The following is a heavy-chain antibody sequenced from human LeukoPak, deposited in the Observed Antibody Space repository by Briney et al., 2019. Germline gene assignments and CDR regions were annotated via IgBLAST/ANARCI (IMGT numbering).Heavy chain of an antibody. V-gene: IGHV1-69*13. CDR2: IIPIFGTA. J-gene: IGHJ4*02. CDR3: ARVSGDLPQYYFDY. CDR1: GGTFSSYA. D-gene: IGHD2-21*02. Sequence: SVNVSCTASGGTFSSYAISWVRQAPGQGLEWMGGIIPIFGTANYAQKFQGRVTITADESTSTACMELSSLRSEDTAVYYCARVSGDLPQYYFDYWGQGTLVTVSS.